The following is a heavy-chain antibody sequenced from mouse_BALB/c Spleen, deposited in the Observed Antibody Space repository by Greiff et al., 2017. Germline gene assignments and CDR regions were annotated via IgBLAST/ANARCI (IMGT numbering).Heavy chain of an antibody. CDR1: GYSFTSYW. D-gene: IGHD1-1*01. CDR2: IYPGNSDT. CDR3: TRRGGSSYGYAMDY. J-gene: IGHJ4*01. V-gene: IGHV1-5*01. Sequence: EVQLQQSGTVLARPGASVKMSCKASGYSFTSYWMHWVKQRPGQGLEWIGAIYPGNSDTSYNQKFKGKAKLTAVTSASTAYMELSSLTNEDSAVYYCTRRGGSSYGYAMDYWGQGTSVTVSS.